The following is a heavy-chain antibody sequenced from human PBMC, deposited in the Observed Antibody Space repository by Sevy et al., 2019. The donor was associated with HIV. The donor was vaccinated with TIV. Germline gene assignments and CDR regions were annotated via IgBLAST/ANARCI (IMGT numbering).Heavy chain of an antibody. CDR1: GFTFSSHW. CDR3: ASGQVLQFWEWHSYSLDV. Sequence: GGSLRLSCAASGFTFSSHWMFWVRQAPGKGLMWVSHINSHGTITNYADSVKGRFAIFRDNAKNTVYLRMDSLSAEDTAVYYCASGQVLQFWEWHSYSLDVWGQGTTVTVSS. CDR2: INSHGTIT. J-gene: IGHJ6*02. V-gene: IGHV3-74*01. D-gene: IGHD3-3*01.